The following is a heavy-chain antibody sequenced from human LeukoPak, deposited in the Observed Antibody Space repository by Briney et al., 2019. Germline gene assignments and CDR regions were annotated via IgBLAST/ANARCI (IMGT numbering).Heavy chain of an antibody. CDR2: IYTSGST. CDR3: ARGGRGSYFN. D-gene: IGHD1-26*01. V-gene: IGHV4-61*02. Sequence: SETLSLTCTVSGGSISSGSYYWSWIRQPAGKGLEWIGRIYTSGSTNYKPSLKSRVTISVDTSKNQFSLKPSSVTAADTAVYYCARGGRGSYFNWGQGTLVTVSS. J-gene: IGHJ4*02. CDR1: GGSISSGSYY.